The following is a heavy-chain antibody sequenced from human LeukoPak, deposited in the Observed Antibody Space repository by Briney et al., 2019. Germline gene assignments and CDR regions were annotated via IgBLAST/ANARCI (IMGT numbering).Heavy chain of an antibody. CDR3: VRQPSATAGFDI. CDR1: GGSINSYY. CDR2: IYYSGNT. J-gene: IGHJ3*02. D-gene: IGHD6-13*01. Sequence: KPSETLSLTCAVFGGSINSYYWSWIRQPPGKGLEWIGYIYYSGNTNYNPSFKSRVTISVDTSKNQFSLKLSSVTAADTAIYYCVRQPSATAGFDIWGQGTMVTVSS. V-gene: IGHV4-59*08.